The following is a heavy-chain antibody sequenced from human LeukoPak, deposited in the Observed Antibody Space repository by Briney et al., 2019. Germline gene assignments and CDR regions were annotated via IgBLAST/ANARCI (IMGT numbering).Heavy chain of an antibody. J-gene: IGHJ3*02. CDR3: GGPEGSIAVRSGALDI. CDR2: IIPIFGTA. Sequence: SVKVSCKASGGTFSSYAISWVRQAPGQGLEWMGGIIPIFGTANYAQKFQGRVTITADESTSTAYMELSSLRSEDTAVYYCGGPEGSIAVRSGALDIWAKGQWSPSLQ. V-gene: IGHV1-69*01. CDR1: GGTFSSYA. D-gene: IGHD6-6*01.